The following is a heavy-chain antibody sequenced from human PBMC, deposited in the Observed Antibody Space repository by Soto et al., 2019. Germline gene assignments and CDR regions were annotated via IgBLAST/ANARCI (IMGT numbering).Heavy chain of an antibody. CDR3: AREGGDLVSHFDS. J-gene: IGHJ4*02. CDR2: IILVFGTT. CDR1: GGTFDSHS. V-gene: IGHV1-69*01. Sequence: QVQLVQSAAEVKKPGSSVKVSCKASGGTFDSHSISWVRQAPGQGLEWMGGIILVFGTTNYAQRFQGRVTITADESTSTAYMELSSLRSEDTAVYYCAREGGDLVSHFDSWGQGTRVIVSS. D-gene: IGHD3-10*01.